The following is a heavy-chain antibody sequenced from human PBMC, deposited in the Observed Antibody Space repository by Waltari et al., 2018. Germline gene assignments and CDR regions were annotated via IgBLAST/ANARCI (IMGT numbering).Heavy chain of an antibody. D-gene: IGHD1-26*01. CDR3: AGGLRGGATFLDY. CDR1: GFTFSSYW. V-gene: IGHV3-7*01. CDR2: IKKDGSEK. J-gene: IGHJ4*02. Sequence: EVQLVESGGGLVQPGGSLRLSCAASGFTFSSYWMSWVRQAPGKGREWVANIKKDGSEKYYVDSVKGRFTISRDNAKNSLYLQMNSLRAEDTAVYYCAGGLRGGATFLDYWGQGTLVTVSS.